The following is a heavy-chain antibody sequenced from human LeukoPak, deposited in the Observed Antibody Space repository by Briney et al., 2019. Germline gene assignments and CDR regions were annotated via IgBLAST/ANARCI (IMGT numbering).Heavy chain of an antibody. D-gene: IGHD1-26*01. CDR3: ARDPGGARVRYYYMDV. CDR1: GGTFSSYA. CDR2: IIPIFGTA. J-gene: IGHJ6*03. Sequence: SVKVSCKASGGTFSSYAISWVRQAPGQGLEWMGGIIPIFGTANYAQKFQGRVTITTDESTSTAYMELSSLRSEDTAVYYCARDPGGARVRYYYMDVWGKGTTVTVSS. V-gene: IGHV1-69*05.